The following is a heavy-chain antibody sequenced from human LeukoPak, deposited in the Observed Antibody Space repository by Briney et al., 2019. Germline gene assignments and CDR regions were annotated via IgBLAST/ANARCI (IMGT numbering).Heavy chain of an antibody. D-gene: IGHD6-6*01. J-gene: IGHJ4*02. Sequence: SETLSLTCAVSGGSISSSNYWSWIRQPPGKGLEWIGYIYYSGSTNYNPSLKSRVTISVDTSKNQFSLKLSSVTAADTAVYYCARYSSSAEFDYWGQGTLVTVSS. CDR2: IYYSGST. CDR3: ARYSSSAEFDY. CDR1: GGSISSSNY. V-gene: IGHV4-61*01.